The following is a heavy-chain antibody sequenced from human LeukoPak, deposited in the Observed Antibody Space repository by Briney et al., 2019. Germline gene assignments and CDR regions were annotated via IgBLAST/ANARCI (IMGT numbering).Heavy chain of an antibody. D-gene: IGHD6-13*01. CDR2: ISAYNGNT. CDR3: ARDDHPPLAAAGTPGDYFDY. CDR1: GYTFTSYG. J-gene: IGHJ4*02. Sequence: ASVKVSCKASGYTFTSYGISWVRQAPGQGLEWRGWISAYNGNTNYAQKLQGRVTMTTDTPTSTAYMELRSLRSDDTAVYYCARDDHPPLAAAGTPGDYFDYWGQGTLVTVSS. V-gene: IGHV1-18*01.